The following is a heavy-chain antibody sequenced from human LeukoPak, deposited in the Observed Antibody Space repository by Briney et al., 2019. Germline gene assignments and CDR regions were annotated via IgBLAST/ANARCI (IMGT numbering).Heavy chain of an antibody. Sequence: SETLSLTCTVSGGSISSSSYYWGWIRQPPGKGLEWIGSIYYSGSTYYNPSLKSRVTISVDTSKNQFSLKLSSVTAADTAVYYCARQGLSSLMNWLDPWGQGTLVTVSS. J-gene: IGHJ5*02. CDR2: IYYSGST. CDR3: ARQGLSSLMNWLDP. V-gene: IGHV4-39*01. CDR1: GGSISSSSYY. D-gene: IGHD2-8*01.